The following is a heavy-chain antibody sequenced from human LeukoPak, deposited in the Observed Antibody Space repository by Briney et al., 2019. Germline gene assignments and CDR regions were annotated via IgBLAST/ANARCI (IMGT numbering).Heavy chain of an antibody. CDR3: ARGGDIAVVPAAMVGP. CDR2: MNNNSGNT. CDR1: GYTFTSYD. Sequence: APVKVSCTASGYTFTSYDIHWVRQATGQGLEWMGWMNNNSGNTGHAQKFQGRLTITRDTSTNTAYMELSSLRSEDTAVYYCARGGDIAVVPAAMVGPWGQGALVTVSS. D-gene: IGHD2-2*01. J-gene: IGHJ5*02. V-gene: IGHV1-8*01.